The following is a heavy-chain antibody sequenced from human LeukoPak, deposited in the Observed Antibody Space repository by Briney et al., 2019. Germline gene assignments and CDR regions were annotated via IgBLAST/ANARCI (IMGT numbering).Heavy chain of an antibody. J-gene: IGHJ3*02. CDR1: GFTFSSYG. CDR3: AREWVIGPKSAFDI. Sequence: PGGSLRLSCAASGFTFSSYGMHWVRQAPGKGLEWVAFIRYDGSNKYYADSVKGRFTISRDNSKNTLYLQMNSLRAEDTAVYYCAREWVIGPKSAFDIWGQGTMVTVSS. D-gene: IGHD3-16*02. CDR2: IRYDGSNK. V-gene: IGHV3-30*02.